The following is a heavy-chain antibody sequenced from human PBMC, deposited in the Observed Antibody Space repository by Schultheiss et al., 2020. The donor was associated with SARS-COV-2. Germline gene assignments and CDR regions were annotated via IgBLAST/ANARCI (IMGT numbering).Heavy chain of an antibody. V-gene: IGHV3-73*01. CDR3: TRNSTSSGWFDP. CDR1: GFSFSGSG. CDR2: IRSKARNYAT. Sequence: GGSLRLSCVTSGFSFSGSGIYWVRQASGKGLEWVGGIRSKARNYATTYAASVKGRFIISRDESRNTSYLQMNSLKIEDTAVYYCTRNSTSSGWFDPWGQGTLVTVSS. J-gene: IGHJ5*02. D-gene: IGHD5-18*01.